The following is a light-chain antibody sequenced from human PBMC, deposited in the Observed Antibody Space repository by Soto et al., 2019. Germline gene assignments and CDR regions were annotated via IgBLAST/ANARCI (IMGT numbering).Light chain of an antibody. CDR2: GAS. CDR1: QSVSSN. J-gene: IGKJ5*01. Sequence: EIWMTQCPATLSVSPGERATLSCRASQSVSSNLAWYKQKPGQAPRLLIYGASTRATGIPARLSGSGSGTEFTLTITNMKSEDYAVYYCQQYNSWPQFGHGTRLEIK. CDR3: QQYNSWPQ. V-gene: IGKV3-15*01.